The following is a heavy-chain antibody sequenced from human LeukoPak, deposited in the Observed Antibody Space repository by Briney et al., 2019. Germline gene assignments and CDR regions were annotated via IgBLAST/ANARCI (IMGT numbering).Heavy chain of an antibody. D-gene: IGHD3-10*01. CDR2: VYYSGST. CDR3: ARYYYGSGSYYRD. CDR1: GGSISSYY. V-gene: IGHV4-59*01. J-gene: IGHJ4*02. Sequence: SETLSLTCTVSGGSISSYYWSWIRQPPRKGLEWIGYVYYSGSTNYNPSLKSRVTISVDTSKNQFSLKLSSVTAADTAVYYCARYYYGSGSYYRDWGQGTLVTVSS.